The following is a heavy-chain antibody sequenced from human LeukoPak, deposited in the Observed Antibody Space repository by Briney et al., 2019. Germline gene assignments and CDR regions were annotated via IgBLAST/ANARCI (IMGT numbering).Heavy chain of an antibody. V-gene: IGHV4-59*12. CDR3: ARSGPIAVAGVDY. D-gene: IGHD6-19*01. CDR1: GGSISSYY. CDR2: IYYSGST. J-gene: IGHJ4*02. Sequence: SETLSLTCTVSGGSISSYYWSWIRQPPGKGLEWIGYIYYSGSTNYNPSLKSRVTILVDKSKNQFSLKLSSVTAADTAVYYCARSGPIAVAGVDYWGQGTLVTVSS.